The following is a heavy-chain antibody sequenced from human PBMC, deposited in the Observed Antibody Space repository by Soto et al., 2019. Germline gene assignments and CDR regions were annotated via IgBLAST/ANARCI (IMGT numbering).Heavy chain of an antibody. D-gene: IGHD4-17*01. Sequence: QVQLVQSGAEVKKPGASVKVSCKASGYTFTGYYMHWVRQAPGQGLEWRGWINPNSGVTNYAQKFQGWVTMTRDTSISTDYKELNSKRSDDTAVYYWARDPYGDFPFDYWGQGTLVTVSS. J-gene: IGHJ4*02. CDR3: ARDPYGDFPFDY. V-gene: IGHV1-2*04. CDR1: GYTFTGYY. CDR2: INPNSGVT.